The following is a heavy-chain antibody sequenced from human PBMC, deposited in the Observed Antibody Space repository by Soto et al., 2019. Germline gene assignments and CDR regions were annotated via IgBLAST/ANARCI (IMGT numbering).Heavy chain of an antibody. Sequence: ASVKVSCKSSGYTFTGYYMHWVRQAPGQGLEWMGWINPNSGGTNYAQKFQGRVTMTRDTSISTAYMELSRLRSDDTAVDYCARDGGDTAMVTGVFFYDWGQGTLVTVSS. D-gene: IGHD5-18*01. CDR3: ARDGGDTAMVTGVFFYD. V-gene: IGHV1-2*02. J-gene: IGHJ4*02. CDR2: INPNSGGT. CDR1: GYTFTGYY.